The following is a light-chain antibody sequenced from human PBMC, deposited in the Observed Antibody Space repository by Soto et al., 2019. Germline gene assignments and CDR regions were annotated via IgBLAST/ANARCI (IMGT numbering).Light chain of an antibody. Sequence: QSALTQLRSVSGSPGQSVTISCTGTSSDVGGYNYVSWYQQHPGKAPKVMIYDVSNRPSGVSNRFSGSKSGNTASLTISGLQAEDEADYYCSSYTSSSTYVFGTGTKVTDL. CDR3: SSYTSSSTYV. CDR2: DVS. CDR1: SSDVGGYNY. V-gene: IGLV2-14*01. J-gene: IGLJ1*01.